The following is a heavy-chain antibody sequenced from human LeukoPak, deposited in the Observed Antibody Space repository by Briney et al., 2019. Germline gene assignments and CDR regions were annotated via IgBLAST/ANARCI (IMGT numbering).Heavy chain of an antibody. Sequence: GGSLRLSCAASGFTFSDYYMSWIRQAPGKGLEWVSYISSSGSTIYYADSVKGRFAISRDNSKNTLYLQMNSLRDEDTAMFYCAREDRWNFDYWGQGTLVTVSS. J-gene: IGHJ4*02. CDR2: ISSSGSTI. CDR3: AREDRWNFDY. CDR1: GFTFSDYY. V-gene: IGHV3-11*01. D-gene: IGHD1-1*01.